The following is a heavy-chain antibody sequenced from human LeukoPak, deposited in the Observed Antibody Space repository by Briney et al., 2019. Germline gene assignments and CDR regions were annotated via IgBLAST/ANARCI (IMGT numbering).Heavy chain of an antibody. CDR2: INHSGST. CDR1: GGSFSGYY. CDR3: ARTRTMVRGVIPSNWFDP. Sequence: SETLSLTCAVYGGSFSGYYWSWIRQPPGKGLEWIGEINHSGSTNYNPSLKSRVTMSVDTSKNQFSLKLSSVTAADTAVYYCARTRTMVRGVIPSNWFDPWGQGTLVTVSS. J-gene: IGHJ5*02. D-gene: IGHD3-10*01. V-gene: IGHV4-34*01.